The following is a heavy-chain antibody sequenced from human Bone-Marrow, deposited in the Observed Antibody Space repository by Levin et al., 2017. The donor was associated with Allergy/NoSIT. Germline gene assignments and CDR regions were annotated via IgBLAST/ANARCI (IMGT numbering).Heavy chain of an antibody. CDR1: GFTLSDYW. CDR2: INSDGTST. CDR3: TRVPRGTMVLDYGMDV. Sequence: GESLKISCAASGFTLSDYWMHWVRQAPGKGLVWVSRINSDGTSTNYADSVKGRFTISRHNAKNTLSLQMSSLRAEDTAVYYCTRVPRGTMVLDYGMDVWGQGTTVTVSS. D-gene: IGHD4/OR15-4a*01. J-gene: IGHJ6*02. V-gene: IGHV3-74*01.